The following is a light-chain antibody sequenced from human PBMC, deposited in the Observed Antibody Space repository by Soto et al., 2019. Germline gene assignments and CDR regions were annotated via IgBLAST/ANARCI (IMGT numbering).Light chain of an antibody. Sequence: QSVLTQPASVSGSPGQSITISCTGTSSDVGGCHCVSWYQQHPAKAPKLMIYEVNNRPSGVSNRFSGSKSGNTASLTISGLQAEDEADYYCSSFTSSRTYVFGTGTKVTVL. CDR2: EVN. V-gene: IGLV2-14*01. J-gene: IGLJ1*01. CDR1: SSDVGGCHC. CDR3: SSFTSSRTYV.